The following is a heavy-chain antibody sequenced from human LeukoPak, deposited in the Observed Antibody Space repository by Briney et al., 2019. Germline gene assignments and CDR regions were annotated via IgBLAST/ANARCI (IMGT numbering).Heavy chain of an antibody. CDR2: TSSDQTIK. V-gene: IGHV3-30-3*02. CDR3: AKYYYDSSGLFDY. Sequence: GGSLRLSCVASGFSFISYDIHWVRQAPGKGLEWVAVTSSDQTIKIYTDSVKGRFTISRDNSKNTLYLQLNSLRAEDTAIYYCAKYYYDSSGLFDYWGQGALVTVSS. CDR1: GFSFISYD. J-gene: IGHJ4*02. D-gene: IGHD3-22*01.